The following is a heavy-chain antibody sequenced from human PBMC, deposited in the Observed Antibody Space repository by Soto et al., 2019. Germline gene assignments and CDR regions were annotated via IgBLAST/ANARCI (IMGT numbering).Heavy chain of an antibody. D-gene: IGHD2-15*01. Sequence: VAVISYDGSNKYYADSVKGRFTISRDNSKNTLYLQMNSLRAEDTAVYYCARGEDCSGGSCFLGVDYWGQGTLVTVSS. V-gene: IGHV3-30-3*01. CDR2: ISYDGSNK. J-gene: IGHJ4*02. CDR3: ARGEDCSGGSCFLGVDY.